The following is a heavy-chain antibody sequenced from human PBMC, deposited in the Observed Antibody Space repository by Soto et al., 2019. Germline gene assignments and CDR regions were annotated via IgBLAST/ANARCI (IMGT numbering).Heavy chain of an antibody. CDR2: IYYSGST. CDR1: GGSISSSSYF. Sequence: QLQLQESGPGLVKPSETLSLTCTVSGGSISSSSYFWGWIRQPPGKGLEWIGSIYYSGSTYYNPSLQSRVTISVDTSKNQFSLMLSSVTASDTDVYYCESLFYVWGSYRSPDYYYYGMDVW. J-gene: IGHJ6*01. D-gene: IGHD3-16*02. V-gene: IGHV4-39*01. CDR3: ESLFYVWGSYRSPDYYYYGMDV.